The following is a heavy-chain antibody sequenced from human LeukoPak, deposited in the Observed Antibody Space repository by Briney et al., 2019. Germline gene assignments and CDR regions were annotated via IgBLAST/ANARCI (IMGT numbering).Heavy chain of an antibody. Sequence: RASVKVSCKASGYTFTGYYMRWVRQAPGQGLEWMGWINPNSGGTNYAQKFQGRVTMTRDTSISTAYMELSRLRSDDTAVYYCARLPFPLGSGSLYDYWGQGTLVTVSS. J-gene: IGHJ4*02. CDR2: INPNSGGT. CDR3: ARLPFPLGSGSLYDY. CDR1: GYTFTGYY. D-gene: IGHD3-10*01. V-gene: IGHV1-2*02.